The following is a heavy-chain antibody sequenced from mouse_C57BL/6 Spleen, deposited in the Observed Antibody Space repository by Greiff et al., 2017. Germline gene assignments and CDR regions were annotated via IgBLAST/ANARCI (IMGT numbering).Heavy chain of an antibody. D-gene: IGHD2-2*01. CDR1: GFTFSDYG. V-gene: IGHV5-17*01. CDR3: ARKSTMVNYFDY. J-gene: IGHJ2*01. CDR2: ISSGSSTI. Sequence: EVNVVESGGGLVKPGGSLKLSCAASGFTFSDYGMHWVRQAPEKGLEWVAYISSGSSTIYYADTVKGRFTISRDNAKNTLFLQMTSLRSEDTAMYYCARKSTMVNYFDYWGQGTTLTVSS.